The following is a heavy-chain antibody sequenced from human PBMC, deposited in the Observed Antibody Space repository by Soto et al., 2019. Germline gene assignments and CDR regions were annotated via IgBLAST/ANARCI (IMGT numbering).Heavy chain of an antibody. CDR3: AHTLVAGLGYYFDY. CDR1: GFSLSTTRVG. Sequence: QITLKESGPTLVKPTQTLTLTCTFSGFSLSTTRVGVGWIRQPPGKALEWLALIYWDDDKRYSPFLKNRLTIAKDTSNNQVGLTMTNMGPMETATYFCAHTLVAGLGYYFDYWGQGTLVTVSS. J-gene: IGHJ4*02. D-gene: IGHD6-19*01. CDR2: IYWDDDK. V-gene: IGHV2-5*02.